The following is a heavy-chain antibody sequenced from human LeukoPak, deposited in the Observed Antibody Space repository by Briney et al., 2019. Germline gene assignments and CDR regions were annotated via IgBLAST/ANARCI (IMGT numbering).Heavy chain of an antibody. CDR1: GYTFTSYD. CDR3: ARTGVDYYYYGMDV. J-gene: IGHJ6*02. V-gene: IGHV1-8*01. Sequence: ASVKVSCKASGYTFTSYDINWVRQATGQGLEWMGWMNPNSGNTGYAQKFQGRVTMTRNTSISTAYMELSSLRSEDTAVYYYARTGVDYYYYGMDVWGQGTTVTVSS. CDR2: MNPNSGNT. D-gene: IGHD1-14*01.